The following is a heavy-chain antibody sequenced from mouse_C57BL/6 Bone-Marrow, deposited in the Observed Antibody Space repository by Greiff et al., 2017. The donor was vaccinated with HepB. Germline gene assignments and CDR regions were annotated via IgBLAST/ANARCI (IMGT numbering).Heavy chain of an antibody. CDR2: IDPANGNT. D-gene: IGHD2-4*01. J-gene: IGHJ2*01. CDR3: ARNHYDSSFDY. Sequence: EVKLVESVAELVRPGASVKLSCTASGFNIKNTYMRWVKQRPEQGLEWIGRIDPANGNTKYAPKFQGKATITADTSSNTAYLQLSSLTSEDTAIYYCARNHYDSSFDYWGQGTTLTVSS. CDR1: GFNIKNTY. V-gene: IGHV14-3*01.